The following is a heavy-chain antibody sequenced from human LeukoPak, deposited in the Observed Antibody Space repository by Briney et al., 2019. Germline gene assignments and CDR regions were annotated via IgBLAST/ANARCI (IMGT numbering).Heavy chain of an antibody. Sequence: PMASVKVSCKASGGTFSSYAISWVRQATGQGLEWMGWMNPNSGNTGYAQKFQGRVTMTRNTSISTAYMELSSLRSEDTAVYYCARGGDDLIDYWGQGTLVAVSS. J-gene: IGHJ4*02. CDR2: MNPNSGNT. CDR1: GGTFSSYA. D-gene: IGHD3-10*01. CDR3: ARGGDDLIDY. V-gene: IGHV1-8*02.